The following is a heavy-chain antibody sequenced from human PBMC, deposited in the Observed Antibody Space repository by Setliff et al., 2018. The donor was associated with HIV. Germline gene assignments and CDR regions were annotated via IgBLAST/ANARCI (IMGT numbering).Heavy chain of an antibody. V-gene: IGHV4-34*01. D-gene: IGHD6-19*01. Sequence: PSEDPVPHLRCLWWVLQWLLLELDPPAPREGAGVDWEYLCRWEHLLQPSLKSRVTISLDTSKNQFSLKLNSVTAADTAVYDCARASAFRDGWYLTHGAFDIWGQGTMVTVSS. J-gene: IGHJ3*02. CDR2: LCRWEH. CDR1: WVLQWLL. CDR3: ARASAFRDGWYLTHGAFDI.